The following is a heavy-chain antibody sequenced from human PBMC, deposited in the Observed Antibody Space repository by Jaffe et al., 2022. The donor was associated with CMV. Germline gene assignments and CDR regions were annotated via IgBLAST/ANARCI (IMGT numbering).Heavy chain of an antibody. Sequence: QVQLVQSGAEVKKPGASVKVSCKASGYTFTSYAMHWVRQAPGQRLEWMGWINAGNGNTKYSQKFQGRVTITRDTSASTAYMELSSLRSEDTAVYYCARGGRIHCSGGSCFSTLYYMDVWGKGTTVTVSS. V-gene: IGHV1-3*01. D-gene: IGHD2-15*01. J-gene: IGHJ6*03. CDR3: ARGGRIHCSGGSCFSTLYYMDV. CDR2: INAGNGNT. CDR1: GYTFTSYA.